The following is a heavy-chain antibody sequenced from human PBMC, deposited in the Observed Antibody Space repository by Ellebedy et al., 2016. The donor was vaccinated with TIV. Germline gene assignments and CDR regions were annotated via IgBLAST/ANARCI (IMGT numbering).Heavy chain of an antibody. V-gene: IGHV4-31*03. CDR3: ARAFLHCSSTSCYYYYYMDV. D-gene: IGHD2-2*01. CDR2: IYYSGST. CDR1: GGSISSGGYY. Sequence: SETLSLXXTVSGGSISSGGYYWSWIRQHPGKGLEWIGYIYYSGSTYYNPSLKSRVTISVDTSKNQFSLKLSSVTAADTAVYYCARAFLHCSSTSCYYYYYMDVWGKGTTVTVSS. J-gene: IGHJ6*03.